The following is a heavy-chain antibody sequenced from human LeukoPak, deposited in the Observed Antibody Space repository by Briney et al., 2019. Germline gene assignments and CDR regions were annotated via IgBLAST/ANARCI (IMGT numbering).Heavy chain of an antibody. D-gene: IGHD4-17*01. Sequence: GGSLRLSCAASGFLFSTYWMTWVRQAPGKGLEWVANIKQGGSEKYYVDSVTGRLTIFRDNAKNLLYLQMNSLRAEDTAVYYCARGYGDYGLWGQGTLVTVSS. CDR2: IKQGGSEK. CDR1: GFLFSTYW. CDR3: ARGYGDYGL. J-gene: IGHJ4*02. V-gene: IGHV3-7*03.